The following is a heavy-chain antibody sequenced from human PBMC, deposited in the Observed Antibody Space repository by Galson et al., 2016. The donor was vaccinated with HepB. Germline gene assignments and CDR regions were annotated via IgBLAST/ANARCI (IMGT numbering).Heavy chain of an antibody. D-gene: IGHD2-2*01. V-gene: IGHV3-23*01. CDR2: IGAGSSHR. J-gene: IGHJ4*02. Sequence: SLRLSCAASGFTFRSYYMNWVRQAPGKGLEWVSGIGAGSSHRFYADSVQGRFSISRDDSMHTLSLLMDTLRAEDTAIYYCAKEGPAWGPATYYFDHWGQGTLVTVSS. CDR1: GFTFRSYY. CDR3: AKEGPAWGPATYYFDH.